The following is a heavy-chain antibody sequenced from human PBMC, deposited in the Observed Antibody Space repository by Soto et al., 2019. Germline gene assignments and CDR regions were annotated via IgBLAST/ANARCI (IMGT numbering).Heavy chain of an antibody. D-gene: IGHD6-19*01. Sequence: QVQLVESGGGVVQPGRSLRLSCAASGVSFSISAMHWVRQAPGKGLEWVAVISYDGSIKYYADSVKGRFTISRDNSKNTRYLQMNSLRADDTAVYYCARAEAVAGPYYFDYWGQGTLVTVSS. J-gene: IGHJ4*02. V-gene: IGHV3-30-3*01. CDR2: ISYDGSIK. CDR3: ARAEAVAGPYYFDY. CDR1: GVSFSISA.